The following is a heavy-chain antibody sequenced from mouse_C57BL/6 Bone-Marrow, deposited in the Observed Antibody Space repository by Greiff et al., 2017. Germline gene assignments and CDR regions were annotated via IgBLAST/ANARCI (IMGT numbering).Heavy chain of an antibody. CDR2: IYPGSGST. J-gene: IGHJ3*01. V-gene: IGHV1-55*01. CDR3: ARKGNDGYYGGFAY. D-gene: IGHD2-3*01. Sequence: QVQLQQPGAELVKPGASVKMSCKASGYTFTSYWITWVKQRPGQGLEWIGDIYPGSGSTNYNEKFKSKATLTVATSSSTAYMQLSSLTSEDSAVYYGARKGNDGYYGGFAYWGQGTLVTVSA. CDR1: GYTFTSYW.